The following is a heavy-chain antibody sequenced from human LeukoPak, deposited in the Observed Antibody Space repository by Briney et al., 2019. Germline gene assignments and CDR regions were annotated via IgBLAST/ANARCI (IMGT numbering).Heavy chain of an antibody. CDR3: ARKPIINNAWYYFDY. CDR1: GGSISSGDYY. V-gene: IGHV4-30-4*01. J-gene: IGHJ4*02. D-gene: IGHD1/OR15-1a*01. CDR2: IYYSGST. Sequence: PSQTLSLTCTVSGGSISSGDYYWSWIRQPPGKGLEWIGYIYYSGSTYYNPSLKSRVTISVDTSKNQFSLKLSSVTAADTAVYYCARKPIINNAWYYFDYWGQGTLVTVSS.